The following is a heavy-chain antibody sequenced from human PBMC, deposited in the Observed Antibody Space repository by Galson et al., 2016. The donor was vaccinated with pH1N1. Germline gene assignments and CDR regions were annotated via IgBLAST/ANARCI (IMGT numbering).Heavy chain of an antibody. J-gene: IGHJ5*02. D-gene: IGHD5-18*01. CDR2: ISWNSGSI. V-gene: IGHV3-9*01. CDR3: AKGQRIRLWLGGNWFDP. CDR1: GFNFDSYC. Sequence: SLRLSCAASGFNFDSYCMHWVRQVPGKGLEWVSSISWNSGSIAYADSVKGRFTISRDNAKNSLFLQMNSLRPEDTAFYYCAKGQRIRLWLGGNWFDPWGQGTLVTVSS.